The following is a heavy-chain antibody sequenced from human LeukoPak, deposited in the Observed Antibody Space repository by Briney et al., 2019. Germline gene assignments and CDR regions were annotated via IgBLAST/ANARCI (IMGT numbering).Heavy chain of an antibody. D-gene: IGHD3-10*01. CDR3: ARVIRGGVDY. CDR1: GFTVSSNY. V-gene: IGHV3-53*01. Sequence: GGSLRLSCAASGFTVSSNYMSWVRQAPGKGLEWVSVIYSGGGTYYADSVRSRFTISRDKSKNTLDLQMNSLRVEDTAVYYCARVIRGGVDYWGQGTLVTVSS. CDR2: IYSGGGT. J-gene: IGHJ4*02.